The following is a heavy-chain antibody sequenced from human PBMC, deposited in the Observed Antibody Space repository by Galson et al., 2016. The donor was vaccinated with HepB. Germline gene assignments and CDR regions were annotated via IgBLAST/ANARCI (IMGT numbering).Heavy chain of an antibody. CDR2: IYDSDYP. CDR1: GFTVSRNY. J-gene: IGHJ4*02. Sequence: SLRLSCAASGFTVSRNYMGWVRQAPGKGLEWVSFIYDSDYPYYADSVRGRFTISEDNSKNTVYLQMNSLGADDTAVYYCAGGVYSSGWPKGDYWGQGSLVIVSS. CDR3: AGGVYSSGWPKGDY. V-gene: IGHV3-53*01. D-gene: IGHD6-19*01.